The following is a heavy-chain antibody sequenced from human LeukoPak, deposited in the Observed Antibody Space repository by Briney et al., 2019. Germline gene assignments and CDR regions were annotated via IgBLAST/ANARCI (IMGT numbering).Heavy chain of an antibody. D-gene: IGHD6-19*01. J-gene: IGHJ4*02. Sequence: GGSLRLSCAASGFTFSSYGMHWVRQAPGKGLEWVSAISGSGGSTYYADSVKGRFTISRDNSKNTLYLQMNSLRAEDTAVYYCANSGGWLVPFDYWGQGTLVTVSS. CDR2: ISGSGGST. V-gene: IGHV3-23*01. CDR1: GFTFSSYG. CDR3: ANSGGWLVPFDY.